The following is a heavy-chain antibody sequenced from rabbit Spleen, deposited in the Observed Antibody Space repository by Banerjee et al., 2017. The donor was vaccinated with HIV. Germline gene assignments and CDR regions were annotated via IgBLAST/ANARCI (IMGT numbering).Heavy chain of an antibody. V-gene: IGHV1S7*01. CDR1: GFSLNNYW. CDR2: IDPVFGIT. CDR3: VREVYNILNL. D-gene: IGHD4-1*01. J-gene: IGHJ4*01. Sequence: QQLEESGGGLVKPGGSLKLSCKASGFSLNNYWMNWIRQAPGKGLEWIGYIDPVFGITIYANSVKGRFTISRDNAQNTVFLQLNSLTAADTAAYFCVREVYNILNLWGQGTLVTVS.